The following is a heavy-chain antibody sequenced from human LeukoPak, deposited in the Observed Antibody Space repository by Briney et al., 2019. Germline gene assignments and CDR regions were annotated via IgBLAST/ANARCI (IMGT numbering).Heavy chain of an antibody. Sequence: GEPLNTPGKPSGYSLTSYSIGWSGQIPGKGLEGSVIIYPGDSDTRYRPSFQGPVTISADKSISTAYLQWSSLKASDTAMYYCGLGLRYFDWPNFWGQGTLVTVSS. CDR3: GLGLRYFDWPNF. CDR1: GYSLTSYS. V-gene: IGHV5-51*01. CDR2: IYPGDSDT. J-gene: IGHJ4*02. D-gene: IGHD3-9*01.